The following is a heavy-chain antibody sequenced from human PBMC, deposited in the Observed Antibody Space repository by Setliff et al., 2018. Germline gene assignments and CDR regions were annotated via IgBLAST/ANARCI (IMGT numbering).Heavy chain of an antibody. Sequence: PSETLSLTCAVYDGSFSDYYWSWIRQPPGKGLEWIGRLSTSLSSSGTTSYYPSLQSRATIYVDPAKNQLSLRLDSVTAADTATYYCARERYFDWFFEDWGHGTLVTVSS. J-gene: IGHJ4*01. CDR3: ARERYFDWFFED. V-gene: IGHV4-34*11. D-gene: IGHD3-9*01. CDR2: LSTSLSSSGTT. CDR1: DGSFSDYY.